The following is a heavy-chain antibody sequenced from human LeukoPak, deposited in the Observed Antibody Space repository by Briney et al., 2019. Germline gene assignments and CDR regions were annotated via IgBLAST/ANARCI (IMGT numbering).Heavy chain of an antibody. CDR1: GGSFSGYY. CDR3: ARRGAMYSSSWYT. V-gene: IGHV4-34*01. D-gene: IGHD6-13*01. Sequence: SETLSLTCAVYGGSFSGYYWSWIRQPPGKGLEWIGEINHSGSTNYNPSLKSRVTISVDTSKNQFSLKLSSVTAADTAVYYCARRGAMYSSSWYTWGQGTLVTVSS. J-gene: IGHJ4*02. CDR2: INHSGST.